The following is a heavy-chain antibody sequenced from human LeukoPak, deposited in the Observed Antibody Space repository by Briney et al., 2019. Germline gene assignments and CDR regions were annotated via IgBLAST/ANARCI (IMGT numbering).Heavy chain of an antibody. Sequence: GASVKVSCKASGGTFSSYAISWVRQAPGQGLEWMGGIIPIFGTANYAQKFQGRVTITADESTSTAYMELSSLRSEDTAVYYCARGRIAARTFDYWGQGTLVTVSS. CDR2: IIPIFGTA. V-gene: IGHV1-69*13. CDR1: GGTFSSYA. CDR3: ARGRIAARTFDY. J-gene: IGHJ4*02. D-gene: IGHD6-6*01.